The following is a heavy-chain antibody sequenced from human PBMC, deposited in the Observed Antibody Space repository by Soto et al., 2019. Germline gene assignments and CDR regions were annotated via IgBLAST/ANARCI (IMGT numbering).Heavy chain of an antibody. CDR2: IIPVFGAA. D-gene: IGHD5-12*01. J-gene: IGHJ3*02. CDR1: GATLNSFINYG. CDR3: ARGAATNILVLKYDALEM. V-gene: IGHV1-69*12. Sequence: QVQLVQSGAEVKKPGSSVRVSCKASGATLNSFINYGITWVRQAPGQGLEYMVGIIPVFGAANHAQKFQGGAPISADESTRAVNMERSRLTPTDPALSYWARGAATNILVLKYDALEMWCQGTMVTVSS.